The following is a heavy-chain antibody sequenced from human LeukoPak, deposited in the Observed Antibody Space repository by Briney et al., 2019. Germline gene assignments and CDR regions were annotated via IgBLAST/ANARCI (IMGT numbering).Heavy chain of an antibody. V-gene: IGHV3-30-3*01. J-gene: IGHJ6*03. CDR3: ATRYSSSWPQEYYYCYMDV. Sequence: PGGSLRLSCAASGFTFSSYAMHWVRQAPGKGLEWVAVISYDGSNKYYADSVKGRFTISRDNSKNTLYLQMNRRRAEDTAVYYCATRYSSSWPQEYYYCYMDVWGKGTTVTVSS. D-gene: IGHD6-13*01. CDR1: GFTFSSYA. CDR2: ISYDGSNK.